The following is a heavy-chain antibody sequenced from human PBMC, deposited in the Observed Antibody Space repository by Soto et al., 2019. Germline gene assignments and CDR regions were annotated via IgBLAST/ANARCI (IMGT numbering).Heavy chain of an antibody. CDR2: ISYDGSNK. CDR1: GFTFSSYA. J-gene: IGHJ6*02. Sequence: VQLVETGGGLIQPGGSLRLSCAASGFTFSSYAMHWVRQAPGKGLEWVAVISYDGSNKYYADSVKGRFTISRDNSKNTLYLQMNSLRAEDTAVYYCARVVAPNGMDVWGQGTTVTVSS. CDR3: ARVVAPNGMDV. V-gene: IGHV3-30-3*01.